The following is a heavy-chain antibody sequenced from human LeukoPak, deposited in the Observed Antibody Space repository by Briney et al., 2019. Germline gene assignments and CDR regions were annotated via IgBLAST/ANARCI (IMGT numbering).Heavy chain of an antibody. CDR3: ARRHYYDSSGYYWKYYYYYYYMDV. CDR2: INHSGST. CDR1: GGSFSGYY. J-gene: IGHJ6*03. Sequence: SETLSLTCAVYGGSFSGYYWSWIRQPPGKGLEGIGEINHSGSTNYNPSLKSRVTISVDTSKNQFSLKLSSVTAADTAVYYCARRHYYDSSGYYWKYYYYYYYMDVWGKGTTVTVSS. D-gene: IGHD3-22*01. V-gene: IGHV4-34*01.